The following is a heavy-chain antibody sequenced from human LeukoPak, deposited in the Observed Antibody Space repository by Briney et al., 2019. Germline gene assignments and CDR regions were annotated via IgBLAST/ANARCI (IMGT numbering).Heavy chain of an antibody. CDR3: TRGVYYDSSGPYGMDV. Sequence: ASVKVSCKASGYTFTSYGISWVRQAPGQGLEWLGWISAYNGNTNYAQKLQGRVTMTTDTSTSTAYMELRSLRSDDTAVYYCTRGVYYDSSGPYGMDVWGQGTTVTVSS. CDR2: ISAYNGNT. V-gene: IGHV1-18*01. CDR1: GYTFTSYG. J-gene: IGHJ6*02. D-gene: IGHD3-22*01.